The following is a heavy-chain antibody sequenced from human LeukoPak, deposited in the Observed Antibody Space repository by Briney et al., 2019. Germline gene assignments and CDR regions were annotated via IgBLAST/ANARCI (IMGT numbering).Heavy chain of an antibody. D-gene: IGHD1-20*01. Sequence: GGSLRLSCAPSGFTFSSYAMHWVRQAPGKGLEWVAVISYDGSNKYYADSVRGRFTVSRDNSKNTLYLEMSSLRAEDTAVYFCAKGITGNSFYSDYWGQGTLVTVSS. CDR2: ISYDGSNK. CDR1: GFTFSSYA. J-gene: IGHJ4*02. V-gene: IGHV3-30-3*01. CDR3: AKGITGNSFYSDY.